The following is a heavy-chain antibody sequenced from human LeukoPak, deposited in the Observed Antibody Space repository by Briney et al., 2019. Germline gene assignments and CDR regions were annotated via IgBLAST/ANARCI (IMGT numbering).Heavy chain of an antibody. CDR2: IQSDGSKT. V-gene: IGHV3-30*02. CDR3: AKRYCKSATCRSDMDA. J-gene: IGHJ6*02. D-gene: IGHD2-15*01. CDR1: GFSFSNYG. Sequence: HPGGSLRLSCAASGFSFSNYGMHWVRQAPGKGLEWVALIQSDGSKTYSADSVKGRFTISRDNPRNTLYLQMNRLRPEDTAVYHCAKRYCKSATCRSDMDAWGQGTTVTVSS.